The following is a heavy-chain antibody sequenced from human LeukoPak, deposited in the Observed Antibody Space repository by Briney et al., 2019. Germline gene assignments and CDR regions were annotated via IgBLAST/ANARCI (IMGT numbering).Heavy chain of an antibody. V-gene: IGHV5-51*01. J-gene: IGHJ5*02. D-gene: IGHD1-7*01. CDR3: ARHPLHSQNYFDP. CDR1: GDNFTSYW. Sequence: SGESLEISFKTSGDNFTSYWVAWVRPKPGKGLEWMGIIFPGDSDTRYSPSFEGQVIISVDRSTTTAYLHWSSLKASDTAIYYCARHPLHSQNYFDPWGQGTLVTVSP. CDR2: IFPGDSDT.